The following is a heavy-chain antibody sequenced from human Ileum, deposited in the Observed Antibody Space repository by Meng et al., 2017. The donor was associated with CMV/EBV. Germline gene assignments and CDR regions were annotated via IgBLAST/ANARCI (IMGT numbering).Heavy chain of an antibody. D-gene: IGHD1-14*01. CDR1: GYSFSDYY. Sequence: ASVNVSCKASGYSFSDYYMNWVRQAPGQGLEWMGWINPKTGGTDYAQKFQGRVTLTRDTSITTVYMELSNLKSDDSAVYYCSSAPGDYWGQGTLVTVSS. V-gene: IGHV1-2*02. J-gene: IGHJ4*02. CDR2: INPKTGGT. CDR3: SSAPGDY.